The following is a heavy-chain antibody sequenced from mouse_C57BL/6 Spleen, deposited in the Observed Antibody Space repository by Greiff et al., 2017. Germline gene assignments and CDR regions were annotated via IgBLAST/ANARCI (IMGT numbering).Heavy chain of an antibody. Sequence: QVQLQQPGAELVKPGASVKLSCKASGYTFTSYWMHWVKQRPGQGLEWIGMIHPNSGSTNYNEKFKSKATLTVDKSSSTAYMQLSSLTSEDSAVYYCARNYYGNYYFDYWGQGTTLTVSS. CDR3: ARNYYGNYYFDY. CDR1: GYTFTSYW. V-gene: IGHV1-64*01. CDR2: IHPNSGST. D-gene: IGHD2-1*01. J-gene: IGHJ2*01.